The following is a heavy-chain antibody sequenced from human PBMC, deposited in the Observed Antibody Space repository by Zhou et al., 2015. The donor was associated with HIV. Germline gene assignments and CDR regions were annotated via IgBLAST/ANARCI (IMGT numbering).Heavy chain of an antibody. CDR2: ISYDGSNK. Sequence: QVQLVESGGGVVQPGRSLRLSCAASGFTFSSYAMHWVRQAPGKGLEWVAVISYDGSNKYYADSVKGRFTISRDNSKNTLYLQMNSLRAEDTAVYYCARESGSYERDIDYWGQGTLVTVSS. V-gene: IGHV3-30-3*01. D-gene: IGHD1-26*01. CDR1: GFTFSSYA. CDR3: ARESGSYERDIDY. J-gene: IGHJ4*02.